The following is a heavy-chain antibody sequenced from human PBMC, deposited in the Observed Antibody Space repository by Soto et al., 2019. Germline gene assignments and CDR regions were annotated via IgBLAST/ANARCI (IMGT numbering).Heavy chain of an antibody. CDR1: GFTFSSYA. CDR2: ISGSGGST. CDR3: ARTNYDILTGYYRGVYYFDY. D-gene: IGHD3-9*01. J-gene: IGHJ4*02. V-gene: IGHV3-23*01. Sequence: EVQLLESGGGLVQPGGSLRLSCAASGFTFSSYAMSWVRQAPGKGLEWVSAISGSGGSTYYADSVKGRFTISRDNSKNTLYLQMNSLRDEDTAVYYCARTNYDILTGYYRGVYYFDYWGQGTLVTVSS.